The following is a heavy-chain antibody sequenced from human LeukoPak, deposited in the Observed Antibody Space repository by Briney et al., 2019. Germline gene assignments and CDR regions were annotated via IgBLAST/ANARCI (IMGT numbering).Heavy chain of an antibody. Sequence: GGSLRLSCAASGFTFSDYYMSWIRQAPGKGLEWVSYISSSGSTIYYADSVKGRFTISRDNAKNSLSLQMNSLRAGDTAVYYCARGSRLDGSNWYIYWGQGTLVTVSS. J-gene: IGHJ4*02. V-gene: IGHV3-11*01. CDR2: ISSSGSTI. D-gene: IGHD6-13*01. CDR3: ARGSRLDGSNWYIY. CDR1: GFTFSDYY.